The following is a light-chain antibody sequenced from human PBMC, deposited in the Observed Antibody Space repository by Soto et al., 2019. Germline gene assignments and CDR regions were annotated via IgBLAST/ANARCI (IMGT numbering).Light chain of an antibody. CDR2: GAS. CDR3: QFYDSSGLT. J-gene: IGKJ4*02. Sequence: EIVLTQSPGTVSLSPGERATLSCRASQSVSNKYFAWYVQKNGQAPRLLIYGASSRATGIPDRFSASGSGTDFTLTISRLEPEDFAVYYCQFYDSSGLTFGGGTKVEFK. CDR1: QSVSNKY. V-gene: IGKV3-20*01.